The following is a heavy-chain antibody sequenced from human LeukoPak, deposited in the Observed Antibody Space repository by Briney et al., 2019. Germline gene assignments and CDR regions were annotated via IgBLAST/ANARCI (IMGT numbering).Heavy chain of an antibody. D-gene: IGHD5-18*01. CDR1: GDTFSSYA. CDR3: ASSTRGVHEYSYGGYFDY. J-gene: IGHJ4*02. V-gene: IGHV1-69*05. Sequence: ASVKVSCKASGDTFSSYAISWVRQTPGQGLEWMGGIIPIFATANYAQKFQGRVTITTDESTSTAYMELSSLRSEDTAVYYCASSTRGVHEYSYGGYFDYWGQGTLVTVSS. CDR2: IIPIFATA.